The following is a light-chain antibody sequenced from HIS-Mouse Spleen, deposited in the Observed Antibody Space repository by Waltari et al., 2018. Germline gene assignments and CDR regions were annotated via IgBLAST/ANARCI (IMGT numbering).Light chain of an antibody. CDR2: KDS. V-gene: IGLV3-25*03. CDR1: ALPKQY. J-gene: IGLJ3*02. Sequence: SYELTQPPSVSVSPGQTARITCSGDALPKQYAYWYQQKPGQAPVLVIYKDSGGPSGIPERFSGSSSGTTVTLTISGVQAEDEADYYCQSADSSGTYGVFGGGTKLTVL. CDR3: QSADSSGTYGV.